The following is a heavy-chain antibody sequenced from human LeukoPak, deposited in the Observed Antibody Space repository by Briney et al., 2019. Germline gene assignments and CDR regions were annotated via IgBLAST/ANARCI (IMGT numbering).Heavy chain of an antibody. CDR2: MNPNSGIT. CDR1: GYSFTNYD. D-gene: IGHD6-6*01. J-gene: IGHJ4*02. Sequence: ASVKVSFKASGYSFTNYDINWVRQATGQGLEWMGWMNPNSGITAYAQKFQGRVTITRNTSISTAYMELSSLRSEDTAVYYCARDELYPEYSSQPKNFDYWGQGTLVTVSS. CDR3: ARDELYPEYSSQPKNFDY. V-gene: IGHV1-8*03.